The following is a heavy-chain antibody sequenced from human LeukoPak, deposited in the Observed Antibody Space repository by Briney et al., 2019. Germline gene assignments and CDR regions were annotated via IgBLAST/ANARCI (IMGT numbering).Heavy chain of an antibody. D-gene: IGHD5-24*01. Sequence: GGSLRLSCAASGFTFSGSAMHWVRQTSGKGLEWVGRIRSKTNSYATAYAASVKGRFTISREDSKNTAYLQMNSLKTEDTAVYYCTVQMTTIQWIDYRGQGTLVTVSS. CDR2: IRSKTNSYAT. CDR1: GFTFSGSA. J-gene: IGHJ4*02. CDR3: TVQMTTIQWIDY. V-gene: IGHV3-73*01.